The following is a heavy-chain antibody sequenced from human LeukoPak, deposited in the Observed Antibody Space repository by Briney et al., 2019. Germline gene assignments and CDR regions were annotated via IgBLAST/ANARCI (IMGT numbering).Heavy chain of an antibody. J-gene: IGHJ4*02. CDR1: GGTFSSYT. V-gene: IGHV1-69*02. Sequence: SVKVSCKASGGTFSSYTISWVRQAPGQGLEWMGRIIPILGIANYAQKFQGRVTITADKSTSTAYMELSSLRSKDTAVYYCVRGGHWIHYDFWSGYLDYWGQGTLVTVSS. CDR2: IIPILGIA. CDR3: VRGGHWIHYDFWSGYLDY. D-gene: IGHD3-3*01.